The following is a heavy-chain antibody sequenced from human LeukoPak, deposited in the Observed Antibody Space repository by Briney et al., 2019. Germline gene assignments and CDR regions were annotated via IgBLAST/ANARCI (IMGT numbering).Heavy chain of an antibody. D-gene: IGHD1-14*01. CDR3: ARGPRNDP. Sequence: GGSLRLSCAASGFTFDDYAMHWVRQAPGKGLEWVSGISWNSGSIGYADSVKGRFTISRDNAKNSLYLQMNSLRSDDTAVYFCARGPRNDPWGQGTLVTVSS. CDR1: GFTFDDYA. J-gene: IGHJ5*02. V-gene: IGHV3-9*01. CDR2: ISWNSGSI.